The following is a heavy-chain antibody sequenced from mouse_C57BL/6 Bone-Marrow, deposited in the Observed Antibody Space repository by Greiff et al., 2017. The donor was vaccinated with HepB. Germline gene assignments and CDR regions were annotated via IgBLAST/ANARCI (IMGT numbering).Heavy chain of an antibody. J-gene: IGHJ3*01. V-gene: IGHV1-64*01. CDR1: GYTFTSYW. Sequence: QVQLQQPGAELVKPGASVKLSCKASGYTFTSYWIHWVKQRPGQGLEWIGMIHPNSGSTNYNEKFKSKATLTVDKSSSTAYMQLSSLTSEDSAVYYCARSNYGSNFAYWGQGTLVTVSA. CDR2: IHPNSGST. D-gene: IGHD1-1*01. CDR3: ARSNYGSNFAY.